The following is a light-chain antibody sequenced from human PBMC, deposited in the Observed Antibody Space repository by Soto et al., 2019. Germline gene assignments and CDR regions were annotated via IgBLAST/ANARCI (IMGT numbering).Light chain of an antibody. J-gene: IGLJ3*02. CDR2: WNS. CDR3: AAWDGSLSAWV. CDR1: SSNFGSNY. Sequence: QLVLTQPPSASGTPGQRVTISCSGSSSNFGSNYVYWYQQLPGTAPKLLMYWNSQRPSGVPDRFSGSKSGTSASLAISGLRSEDEADYHCAAWDGSLSAWVFGGGTKVTVL. V-gene: IGLV1-47*01.